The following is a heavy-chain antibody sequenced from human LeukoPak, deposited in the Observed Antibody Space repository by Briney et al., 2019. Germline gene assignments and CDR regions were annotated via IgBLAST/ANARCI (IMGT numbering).Heavy chain of an antibody. CDR3: ARRVAAAGTPFDY. CDR2: IREDGSEK. J-gene: IGHJ4*02. D-gene: IGHD6-13*01. Sequence: GGSLRLSCAASGFTFSRYWMNWVRQAPGKGLEWVANIREDGSEKYYVDSVKGRFTISRDNAKNSLYLQMNSLRAEDTAVYYCARRVAAAGTPFDYWGQGTLVTVSS. CDR1: GFTFSRYW. V-gene: IGHV3-7*01.